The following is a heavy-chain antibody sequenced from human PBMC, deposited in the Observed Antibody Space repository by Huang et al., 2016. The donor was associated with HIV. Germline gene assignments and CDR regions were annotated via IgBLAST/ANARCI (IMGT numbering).Heavy chain of an antibody. V-gene: IGHV3-53*01. D-gene: IGHD2-8*02. CDR1: GFTVSTNY. J-gene: IGHJ4*02. CDR2: IYSGGTT. Sequence: EVQLVESGGGLIQPGGSLRLSCAASGFTVSTNYMTWVRQAPGKGLEWVYLIYSGGTTYYADSVKGRFTISRDDSENTLYLHMTSLRAGDTAVYYWAKEGDTGAALGYWGQGTLVTVS. CDR3: AKEGDTGAALGY.